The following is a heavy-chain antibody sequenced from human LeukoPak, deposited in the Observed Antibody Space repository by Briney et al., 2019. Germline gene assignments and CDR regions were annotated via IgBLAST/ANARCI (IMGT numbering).Heavy chain of an antibody. Sequence: PGRSLRLSCADSGFTFKTYAMHWVRQAPGKGLEWVAVMSSDGGNEYYADSVKGRFTISRDNSKNTLYLQMNSLRAEDTAVYYCARDPSSTGWFDPWGQGTLVTVSS. CDR1: GFTFKTYA. CDR3: ARDPSSTGWFDP. D-gene: IGHD4-17*01. CDR2: MSSDGGNE. V-gene: IGHV3-30*04. J-gene: IGHJ5*02.